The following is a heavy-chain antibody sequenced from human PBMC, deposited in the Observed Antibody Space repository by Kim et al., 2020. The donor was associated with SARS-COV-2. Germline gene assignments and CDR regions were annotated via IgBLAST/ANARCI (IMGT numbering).Heavy chain of an antibody. J-gene: IGHJ4*02. CDR1: GYTFINFI. V-gene: IGHV1-18*01. CDR3: ARVYFASGTGIDY. Sequence: ASVKVSCKASGYTFINFIITWVRQAPGQGLEWMGRISAYNGETRYAQKFQGRVTMTTDTSTRTAYMELRSLRSDDTAVYYCARVYFASGTGIDYWGQGTPVTVSS. CDR2: ISAYNGET. D-gene: IGHD3-10*01.